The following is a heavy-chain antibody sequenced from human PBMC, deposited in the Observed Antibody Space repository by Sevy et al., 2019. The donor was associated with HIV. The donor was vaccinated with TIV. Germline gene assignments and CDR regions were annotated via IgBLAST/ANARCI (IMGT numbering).Heavy chain of an antibody. J-gene: IGHJ3*02. V-gene: IGHV3-30-3*01. CDR3: ARSMRASGITIFGDGFDT. CDR1: GFTFNNYA. Sequence: GGSLRLSCAASGFTFNNYAMNWVRQAPGKVLEWVTLISYDGSNKYYADSVKGRFTISRDNSKNTLYLQMNSLRVEDTAVYYCARSMRASGITIFGDGFDTWGQGTKVTVSS. D-gene: IGHD3-3*01. CDR2: ISYDGSNK.